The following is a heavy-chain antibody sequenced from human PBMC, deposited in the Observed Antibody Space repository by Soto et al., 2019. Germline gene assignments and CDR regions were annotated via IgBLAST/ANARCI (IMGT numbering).Heavy chain of an antibody. D-gene: IGHD3-10*01. V-gene: IGHV3-33*01. Sequence: GGSLRLSCAASGFTFSSYGMHWVRQAPGKGLEWVAVIWYDGSNKYYADSVKGRFTISRDNSKNTLYLQMNSLRAEDTAVYYCARGLTYYYGSGTRPSTIAMTYFDPWRRGTLVPVSS. CDR2: IWYDGSNK. CDR3: ARGLTYYYGSGTRPSTIAMTYFDP. J-gene: IGHJ2*01. CDR1: GFTFSSYG.